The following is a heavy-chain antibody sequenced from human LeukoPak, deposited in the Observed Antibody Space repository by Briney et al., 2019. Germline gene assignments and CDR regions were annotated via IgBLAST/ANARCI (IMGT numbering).Heavy chain of an antibody. J-gene: IGHJ3*02. CDR3: ARDTYDSRGYYQAGFFDI. D-gene: IGHD3-22*01. CDR1: GFTFSSYS. CDR2: ISSSSSYI. V-gene: IGHV3-21*04. Sequence: GGSLRLSCAASGFTFSSYSMNWVRQAPGKGLEWVSSISSSSSYIYYADSVKGRFTISRDNAKNSLYLQMNSLRAEDTAVYYCARDTYDSRGYYQAGFFDIWGQGTMVTVSS.